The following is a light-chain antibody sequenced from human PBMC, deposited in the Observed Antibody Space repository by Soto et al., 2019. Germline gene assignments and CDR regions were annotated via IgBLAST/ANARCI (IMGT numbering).Light chain of an antibody. V-gene: IGKV3D-20*01. CDR1: QSVFSSY. J-gene: IGKJ5*01. CDR3: QQYVNAPIT. CDR2: DAS. Sequence: EIVLSQSPATLSLSPGEGATLSCGASQSVFSSYLAWYQQKPGLAPRLLIYDASSRATGIPDRFSGSGSGTDYTLTISRLEPEDFAVYYCQQYVNAPITFGQGTRLEIK.